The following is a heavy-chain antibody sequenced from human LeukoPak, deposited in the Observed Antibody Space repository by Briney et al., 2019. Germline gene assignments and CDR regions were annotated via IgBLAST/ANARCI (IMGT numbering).Heavy chain of an antibody. J-gene: IGHJ4*02. CDR3: AKVPNAIPSYFDH. Sequence: GGSLRLSCVASGFTFSDYSMNWVRQAPGKGLEWVSYISRSSGTIYYADSVKGRFTIFRDNAQNSLYLQMNSLRAEDTAVYYCAKVPNAIPSYFDHWGQGTLVTVSS. V-gene: IGHV3-48*01. CDR2: ISRSSGTI. D-gene: IGHD2-8*01. CDR1: GFTFSDYS.